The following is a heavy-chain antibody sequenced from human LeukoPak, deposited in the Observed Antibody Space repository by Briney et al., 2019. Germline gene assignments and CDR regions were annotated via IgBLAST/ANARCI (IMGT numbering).Heavy chain of an antibody. CDR3: ARDSTDAFDI. CDR1: GGSFSGYY. J-gene: IGHJ3*02. V-gene: IGHV4-34*01. CDR2: INHSGST. Sequence: SETLSLTCAVYGGSFSGYYWSWIRQPPGKGLEWIGEINHSGSTNYNPSLKSRVTISVDTSKNQFSLKLSSVTAADTAVYYCARDSTDAFDIWGQGTVITVSS.